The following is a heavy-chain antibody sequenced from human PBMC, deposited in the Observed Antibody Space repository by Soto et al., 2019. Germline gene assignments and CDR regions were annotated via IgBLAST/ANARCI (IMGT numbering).Heavy chain of an antibody. D-gene: IGHD4-17*01. J-gene: IGHJ4*02. CDR2: IYHSGST. CDR1: GGSISSGGYS. Sequence: QLQLQESGSGLVKPSQTLSLTCAGSGGSISSGGYSWSWIRQPPGKGLEWIGYIYHSGSTYYNPSPKSRVTISVDRSKNQVSRKLSSVTAADTAVYYCARGMTTVTTFDYWGQGTLVTVSS. V-gene: IGHV4-30-2*01. CDR3: ARGMTTVTTFDY.